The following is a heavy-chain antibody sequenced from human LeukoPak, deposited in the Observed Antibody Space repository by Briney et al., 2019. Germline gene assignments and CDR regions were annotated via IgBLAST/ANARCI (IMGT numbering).Heavy chain of an antibody. CDR2: IRSKANSYAT. CDR1: GFTFSGSA. D-gene: IGHD5-18*01. V-gene: IGHV3-73*01. CDR3: VKWGGYFYGYPPSDYFFDH. J-gene: IGHJ4*02. Sequence: GGSLRLSCAASGFTFSGSAMHWVRQASGKGLEWVGRIRSKANSYATAYAASVKGRFTISRDDSKNTAYLQMNSLKTEDTAVYYCVKWGGYFYGYPPSDYFFDHWGQGTLVTVSS.